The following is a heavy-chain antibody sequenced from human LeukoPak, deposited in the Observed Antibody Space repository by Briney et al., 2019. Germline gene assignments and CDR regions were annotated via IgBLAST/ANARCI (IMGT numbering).Heavy chain of an antibody. CDR1: GFTFSNAW. D-gene: IGHD1-26*01. CDR2: IKSKTDGGTT. Sequence: MAGGSLRLSCAASGFTFSNAWMSWVRQAPGKGLEWVGRIKSKTDGGTTDYAAPVKGRFTISRDDSKNTLYLQMNSLKTEDTAVYYCTTDSGSYYDAFDIWGQGTMVTVSS. J-gene: IGHJ3*02. CDR3: TTDSGSYYDAFDI. V-gene: IGHV3-15*01.